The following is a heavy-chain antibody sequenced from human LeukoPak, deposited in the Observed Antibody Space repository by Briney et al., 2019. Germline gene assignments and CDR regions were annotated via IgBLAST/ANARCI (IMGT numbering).Heavy chain of an antibody. CDR1: GFSLSTSGVG. J-gene: IGHJ3*02. V-gene: IGHV2-5*01. Sequence: SGPTLVKPTQTLTLTCTFSGFSLSTSGVGVGWIRQPPGKALEWLALIYWNDDKRYSPSLKSRLTITKDTSTNQVVLTMTNMDPVETATYYCAHRPNSLGPHAFDIWGQGTMVTVSS. CDR3: AHRPNSLGPHAFDI. D-gene: IGHD5-18*01. CDR2: IYWNDDK.